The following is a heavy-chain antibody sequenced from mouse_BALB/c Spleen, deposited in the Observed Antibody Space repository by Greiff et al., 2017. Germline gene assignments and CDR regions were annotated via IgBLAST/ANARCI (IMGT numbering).Heavy chain of an antibody. CDR2: ISDGGSYT. J-gene: IGHJ4*01. Sequence: DVMLVESGGGLVKPGGSLKLSCAASGFTFSDYYMYWVRQTPEKRLEWVATISDGGSYTYYPDSVKGRFTISRDNAKNNLYLQMSSLKSEDTAMYYCARDRDGGMDYWGQGTSVTVSS. CDR3: ARDRDGGMDY. CDR1: GFTFSDYY. D-gene: IGHD3-3*01. V-gene: IGHV5-4*02.